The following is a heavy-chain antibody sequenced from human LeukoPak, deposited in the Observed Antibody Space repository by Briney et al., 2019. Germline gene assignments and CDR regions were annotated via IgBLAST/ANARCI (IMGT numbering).Heavy chain of an antibody. V-gene: IGHV1-2*06. CDR3: ASTSGDTNYYGMDV. D-gene: IGHD2-2*02. CDR1: GYTFTGYY. Sequence: ASVKVSCKASGYTFTGYYMHWVRQAPGQGLEWMGRINPNSGGTNYAQKFQGRATMTRDTSISTAYMELSRLRSDDTAVYYCASTSGDTNYYGMDVWGQGTTVTVSS. J-gene: IGHJ6*02. CDR2: INPNSGGT.